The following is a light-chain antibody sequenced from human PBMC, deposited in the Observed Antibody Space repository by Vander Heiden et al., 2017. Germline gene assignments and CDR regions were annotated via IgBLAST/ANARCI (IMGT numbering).Light chain of an antibody. J-gene: IGKJ5*01. CDR3: QQYSRPPIT. Sequence: DIQMTQSPSTLSAFVGDRVTITCRASQSISSWLAWYQRKAGKAPNLLIYDASSLGSGVPSRFSGSGSGTEFTPTISSLQPDDFATYYCQQYSRPPITFGQGTRLEIK. V-gene: IGKV1-5*01. CDR2: DAS. CDR1: QSISSW.